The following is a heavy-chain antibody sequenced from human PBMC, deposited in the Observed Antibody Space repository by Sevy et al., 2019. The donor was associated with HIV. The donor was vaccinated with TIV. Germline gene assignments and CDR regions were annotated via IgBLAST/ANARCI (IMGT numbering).Heavy chain of an antibody. CDR2: INPNTGDT. V-gene: IGHV1-2*02. CDR1: GYTFTGDY. J-gene: IGHJ4*01. Sequence: ASVKVSCKASGYTFTGDYMYWVRQAPGQGLEWMGRINPNTGDTNYAQKFQDRVTMTRDTSISTGYLELSRLTSDDTAGYYCARGGYNGNDVPGYWGQGTLVTVSS. D-gene: IGHD1-1*01. CDR3: ARGGYNGNDVPGY.